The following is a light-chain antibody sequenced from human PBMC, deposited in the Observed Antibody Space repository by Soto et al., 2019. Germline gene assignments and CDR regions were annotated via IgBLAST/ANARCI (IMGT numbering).Light chain of an antibody. J-gene: IGKJ1*01. V-gene: IGKV3-15*01. CDR2: GAS. CDR1: QSVSSN. CDR3: QQYNNWWT. Sequence: EIVMTQSPVTLSVSTGERATLSCRAGQSVSSNLAWYQQKPGQAPRLLIYGASTRATGIPARFTGSGSGTEFTLTISSLQFDDSAVYYCQQYNNWWTFGQGTMVDI.